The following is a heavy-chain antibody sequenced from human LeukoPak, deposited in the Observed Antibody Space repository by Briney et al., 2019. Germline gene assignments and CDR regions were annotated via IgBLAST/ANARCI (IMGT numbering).Heavy chain of an antibody. CDR1: GFTFSRYS. J-gene: IGHJ4*02. CDR3: AKRLSPIVVVVAATGGGFDY. V-gene: IGHV3-21*04. D-gene: IGHD2-15*01. Sequence: GGSLRLSCAASGFTFSRYSMNWVRQAPGKGLEWVSSISSSSIYIYYADSVKGRFTISRDNSKNTLYLQMNSLRAEDTAVYYCAKRLSPIVVVVAATGGGFDYWGQGTLVTVSS. CDR2: ISSSSIYI.